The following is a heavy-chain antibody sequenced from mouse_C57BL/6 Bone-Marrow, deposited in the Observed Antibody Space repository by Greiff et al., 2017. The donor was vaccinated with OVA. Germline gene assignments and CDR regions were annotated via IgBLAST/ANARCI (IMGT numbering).Heavy chain of an antibody. CDR3: ARSSLYCDY. J-gene: IGHJ2*01. V-gene: IGHV3-8*01. CDR1: GYSITSDD. Sequence: EVMLVESGPGLAKPSQPLSLTCSVPGYSITSDDWNWIRKFPGNKLEYMGYISYSGSTYYNPSLKSRISITRDTSKNQYYLQLNSGTTEDTATYYCARSSLYCDYWGQGTTLTVSS. CDR2: ISYSGST.